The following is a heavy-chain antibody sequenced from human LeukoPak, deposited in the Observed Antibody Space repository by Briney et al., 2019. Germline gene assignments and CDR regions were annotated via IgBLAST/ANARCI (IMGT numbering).Heavy chain of an antibody. CDR2: IVVGSGNT. CDR1: GFTFTSSA. Sequence: SVKVSCTASGFTFTSSAVQWVRQARGQRFDWIGWIVVGSGNTNYAQRFQERVTITRDMSTSTAYMELSSLRSEDTAVYYCAAAGATVTTLGAFDIWGQGTMVTVSS. CDR3: AAAGATVTTLGAFDI. D-gene: IGHD4-17*01. V-gene: IGHV1-58*01. J-gene: IGHJ3*02.